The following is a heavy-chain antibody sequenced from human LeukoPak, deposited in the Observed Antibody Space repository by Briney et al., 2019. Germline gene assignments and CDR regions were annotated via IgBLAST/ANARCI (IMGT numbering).Heavy chain of an antibody. V-gene: IGHV4-39*01. CDR2: IFYAGST. Sequence: SETLSLTCNVSGDSIRRSNHYWAWLRQPPGKGLEWIGSIFYAGSTYYNPSLKSRVTLSVDTSKNQFSLKLSSVTATDTAVYYCHFKYCSSSTCFYYFDYWGQGTLVTVSS. CDR1: GDSIRRSNHY. J-gene: IGHJ4*02. D-gene: IGHD2-2*01. CDR3: HFKYCSSSTCFYYFDY.